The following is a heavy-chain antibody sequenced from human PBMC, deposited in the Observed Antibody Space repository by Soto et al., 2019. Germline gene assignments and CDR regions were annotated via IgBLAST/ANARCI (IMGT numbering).Heavy chain of an antibody. CDR3: ARALFYYDRSVGLNLFDP. V-gene: IGHV2-5*01. J-gene: IGHJ5*02. Sequence: GSGPTLVNPTQTLTLTCTLSGFSLSTSGVGVGWIRQPPGKALEWLALIYWNDDKRYNASLKSRLTITEGTSKNQVVLTMTNMDPVDTATYYCARALFYYDRSVGLNLFDPWGLGTLVTGSS. CDR2: IYWNDDK. D-gene: IGHD3-22*01. CDR1: GFSLSTSGVG.